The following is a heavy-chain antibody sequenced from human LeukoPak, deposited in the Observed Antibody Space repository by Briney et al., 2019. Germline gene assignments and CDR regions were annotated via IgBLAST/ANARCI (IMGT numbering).Heavy chain of an antibody. V-gene: IGHV4-59*02. CDR3: ARDGTVATNWFDP. Sequence: SETLSLTCTVSGGSVSSYYWSWIRQPPGKGLESIGYIKSSGSSNYNPSLKSRVTISMDTSKNQFSLRLNSVTAADTAVYYCARDGTVATNWFDPRGQGTLVTVSS. CDR1: GGSVSSYY. CDR2: IKSSGSS. J-gene: IGHJ5*02. D-gene: IGHD5-12*01.